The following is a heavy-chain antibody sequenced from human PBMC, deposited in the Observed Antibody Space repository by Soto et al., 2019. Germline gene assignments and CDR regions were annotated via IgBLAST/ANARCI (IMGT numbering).Heavy chain of an antibody. CDR1: GGSISSYY. CDR2: INHSGST. D-gene: IGHD5-12*01. Sequence: SETLSLTCTVSGGSISSYYWSWIRQPPGKGLEWIGKINHSGSTNYNPSLKSRVTISVDTSKNQFSLKLSSVTAADTAVYYCARSQVAIFDYWGQGTLVTVSS. CDR3: ARSQVAIFDY. V-gene: IGHV4-34*01. J-gene: IGHJ4*02.